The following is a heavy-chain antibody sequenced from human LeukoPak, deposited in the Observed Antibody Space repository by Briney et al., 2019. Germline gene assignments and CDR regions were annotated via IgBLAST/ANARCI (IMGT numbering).Heavy chain of an antibody. Sequence: PGGSLRLSCAASGFTVSSNYMSWVRQAPGKGLEWVSVIYSGGSTYYADSVKGRFTISRDNSKNTLYLQMNSLRAEDTAVYYCARVRYCSGGSCYGDRGYYYYMDVWGKGTTVTISS. CDR3: ARVRYCSGGSCYGDRGYYYYMDV. CDR1: GFTVSSNY. CDR2: IYSGGST. J-gene: IGHJ6*03. V-gene: IGHV3-66*01. D-gene: IGHD2-15*01.